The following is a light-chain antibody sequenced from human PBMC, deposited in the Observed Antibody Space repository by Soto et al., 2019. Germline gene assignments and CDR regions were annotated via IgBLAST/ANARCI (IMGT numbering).Light chain of an antibody. CDR1: LNVNSY. V-gene: IGKV3-11*01. J-gene: IGKJ5*01. CDR3: QQRNNWPPIT. CDR2: DAS. Sequence: VLTQVPATKSPSPGGRANLSSXXSLNVNSYLAWYQQKPGQAPRLLIYDASNRAAGIPARFSGSGSGTDFTLTISSLEPEDFAIYYCQQRNNWPPITFGQGTRLEI.